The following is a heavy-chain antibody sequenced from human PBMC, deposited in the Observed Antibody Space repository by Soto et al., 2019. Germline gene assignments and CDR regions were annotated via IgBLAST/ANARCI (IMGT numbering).Heavy chain of an antibody. CDR2: IYYNGNT. CDR1: GGSISSSPYY. Sequence: QLQLQESGPGLVKPSETLSLTCTVSGGSISSSPYYWAWIRQPPGKGLQWIGNIYYNGNTFYNPSIRSRVTISIDTSKSQFSLGLSSVTASDTAVYYCARHGPLTNNWNQLNCWGQGTLVTVSS. D-gene: IGHD1-1*01. J-gene: IGHJ4*02. V-gene: IGHV4-39*01. CDR3: ARHGPLTNNWNQLNC.